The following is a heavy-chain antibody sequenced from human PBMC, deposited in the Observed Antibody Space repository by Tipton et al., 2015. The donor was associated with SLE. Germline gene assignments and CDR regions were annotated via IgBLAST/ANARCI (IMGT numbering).Heavy chain of an antibody. CDR1: GGSISSGSYY. V-gene: IGHV4-61*02. CDR3: ARTQLRVSPNAFDI. CDR2: IYTSGST. D-gene: IGHD3-3*01. J-gene: IGHJ3*02. Sequence: TLSLTCTVSGGSISSGSYYWTWIRQPAGKGLEWIGRIYTSGSTHYNPSLKSRVTISLDTSKNQFSLKPSSVTAADTAVYYCARTQLRVSPNAFDIWGQGTMVTVSS.